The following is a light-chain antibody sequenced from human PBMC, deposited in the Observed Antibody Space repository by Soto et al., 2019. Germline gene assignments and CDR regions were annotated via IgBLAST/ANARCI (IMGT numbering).Light chain of an antibody. CDR1: QSVLYSSNNKNY. CDR2: WAS. Sequence: DIVMTQSPDSLAVSLGERATINCKSSQSVLYSSNNKNYLAWYQQKPGQPPKLLIYWASTRESGVPDRFSGSGSGTVLTLTISSLQAEDVAVYYCQQYYSTPYTFGQGTKLEIK. V-gene: IGKV4-1*01. J-gene: IGKJ2*01. CDR3: QQYYSTPYT.